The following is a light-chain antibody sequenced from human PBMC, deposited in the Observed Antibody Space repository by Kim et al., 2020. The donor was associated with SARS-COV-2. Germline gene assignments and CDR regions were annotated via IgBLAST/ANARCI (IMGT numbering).Light chain of an antibody. V-gene: IGLV2-14*04. CDR3: SSYTSSSTLV. CDR1: SSDVGGYNY. CDR2: DVS. Sequence: GQSITISCTGTSSDVGGYNYVSLYKQHPGKAPKLMIYDVSKRPSGVSNRFSVSKSGNTASLTISGLQAEDEADYYCSSYTSSSTLVFGGGTQLTVL. J-gene: IGLJ2*01.